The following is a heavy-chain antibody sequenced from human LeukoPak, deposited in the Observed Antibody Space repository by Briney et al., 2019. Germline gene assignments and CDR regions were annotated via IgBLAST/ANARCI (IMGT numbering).Heavy chain of an antibody. V-gene: IGHV3-13*01. J-gene: IGHJ4*02. Sequence: GGSLRLSCAASGFTFRSYDMHWVRQVTGKGLEWVSAVGISGDTYYAGSVKGRFTISRENAKNSLYLHMNSLTAGDTSVYYCVRGGIQVSGIDEIDYWGQGTLVTVSS. CDR2: VGISGDT. D-gene: IGHD6-19*01. CDR3: VRGGIQVSGIDEIDY. CDR1: GFTFRSYD.